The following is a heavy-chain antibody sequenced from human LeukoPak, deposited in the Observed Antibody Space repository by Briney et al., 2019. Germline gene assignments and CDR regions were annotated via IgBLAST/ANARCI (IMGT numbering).Heavy chain of an antibody. V-gene: IGHV1-18*01. J-gene: IGHJ3*02. CDR2: ISAYNGNT. CDR3: ARDHCSSSWYDAFDI. D-gene: IGHD6-13*01. CDR1: GYTFTSFG. Sequence: ASVKVSCKASGYTFTSFGLSWVRQDPGQGLEWMGWISAYNGNTNYAQKLQGRVTMTTDTSTSTAYMELRSLRSDDTAVYYCARDHCSSSWYDAFDIWGQGTMVTVSS.